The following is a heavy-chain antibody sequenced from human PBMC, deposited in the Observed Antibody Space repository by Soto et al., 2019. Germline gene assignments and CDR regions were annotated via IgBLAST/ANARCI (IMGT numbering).Heavy chain of an antibody. J-gene: IGHJ2*01. CDR2: IYWDDDK. D-gene: IGHD1-26*01. CDR3: AHRGGGIVDWYFDL. V-gene: IGHV2-5*02. Sequence: QITLNESGPTLVKPTQTLTLTCTFSGFSLGTYGVGVGWIRQPPGKALEWLALIYWDDDKRYSPSLKSRLTISKDTSNRPVCLTLTNMDPVDTDTYYCAHRGGGIVDWYFDLWGRGTPVIVSS. CDR1: GFSLGTYGVG.